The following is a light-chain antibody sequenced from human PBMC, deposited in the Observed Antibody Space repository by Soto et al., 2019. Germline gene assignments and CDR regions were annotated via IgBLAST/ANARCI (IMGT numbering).Light chain of an antibody. CDR1: RSDVGDYNL. J-gene: IGLJ3*02. V-gene: IGLV2-14*03. CDR2: DVS. CDR3: TSYSITSALEV. Sequence: QSALTQPASVSGSPGQSITISCTGTRSDVGDYNLVSWYQQHPGKAPKLIIFDVSARPSGVSDRFSGSKSGNTASLTISGLQAEDEADYYCTSYSITSALEVFGGGTKLTVL.